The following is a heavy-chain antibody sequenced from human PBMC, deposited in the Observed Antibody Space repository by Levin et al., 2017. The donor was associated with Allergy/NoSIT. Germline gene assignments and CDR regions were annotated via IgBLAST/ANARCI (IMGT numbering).Heavy chain of an antibody. CDR3: AKPEGFGFWGGFVA. Sequence: PGGSLRLSCAASGFTFNDYAMHWVRQRPGTGLEWVSGIIWSGDNMGYADSVKGRFTISRDNAKSSLYLQMDSLKPEDTALYYCAKPEGFGFWGGFVAWGQGAMVTVSS. V-gene: IGHV3-9*01. J-gene: IGHJ5*02. D-gene: IGHD3-3*01. CDR2: IIWSGDNM. CDR1: GFTFNDYA.